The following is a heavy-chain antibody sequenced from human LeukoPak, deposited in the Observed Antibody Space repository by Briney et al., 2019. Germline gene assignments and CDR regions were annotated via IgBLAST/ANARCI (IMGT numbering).Heavy chain of an antibody. Sequence: GGSLRLSCAASGFTFRDAGMSWVRQAPGKGLEWVGRIRSETDGGTTDYAAPVKGRFTISRDDSKSTVYLQMSSLKTEDTAVYFCAHRDTAMVRVDYWGQGTLVTVSS. CDR2: IRSETDGGTT. V-gene: IGHV3-15*01. D-gene: IGHD5-18*01. CDR1: GFTFRDAG. CDR3: AHRDTAMVRVDY. J-gene: IGHJ4*02.